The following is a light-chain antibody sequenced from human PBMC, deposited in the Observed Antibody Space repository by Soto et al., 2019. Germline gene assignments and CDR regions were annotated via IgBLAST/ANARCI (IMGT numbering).Light chain of an antibody. CDR2: AAS. Sequence: DIQMTQSPSSLSASVGDRVTITCRASQGNRNDLVWYQQKPGKAPKRLIYAASSLQSGVPSRFSGSGSGTEFTLTISSLLPEDFATYYCLQHNSYPWTFGQGTKVEIK. V-gene: IGKV1-17*01. CDR1: QGNRND. J-gene: IGKJ1*01. CDR3: LQHNSYPWT.